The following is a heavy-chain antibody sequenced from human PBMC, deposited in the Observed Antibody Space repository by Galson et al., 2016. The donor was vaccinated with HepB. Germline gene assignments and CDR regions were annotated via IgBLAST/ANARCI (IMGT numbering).Heavy chain of an antibody. Sequence: SLRLSCAASGFVFNSHSMNWVRQAPGKGLEIISYISGSSTTIHYADSVKGRFSISRENARNSIYLQMNSLRHEDTGVYYCARESSITFVTYYSGMDVWGQGTTVTVSS. CDR3: ARESSITFVTYYSGMDV. CDR1: GFVFNSHS. D-gene: IGHD3-16*01. CDR2: ISGSSTTI. V-gene: IGHV3-48*02. J-gene: IGHJ6*02.